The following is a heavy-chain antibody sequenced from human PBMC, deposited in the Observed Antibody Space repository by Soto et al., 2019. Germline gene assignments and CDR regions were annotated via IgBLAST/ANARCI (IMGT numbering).Heavy chain of an antibody. CDR3: AREDTAMVTSVDY. Sequence: GGSLRLSCAASGFTFSDYYMSWIRQAPGKGLEWVSYISSSSSYTNYADSVKGRFTISRDNAKNSLYLQMNSLRAEDTAVYYCAREDTAMVTSVDYWGQGTLVTVSS. CDR1: GFTFSDYY. CDR2: ISSSSSYT. V-gene: IGHV3-11*06. J-gene: IGHJ4*02. D-gene: IGHD5-18*01.